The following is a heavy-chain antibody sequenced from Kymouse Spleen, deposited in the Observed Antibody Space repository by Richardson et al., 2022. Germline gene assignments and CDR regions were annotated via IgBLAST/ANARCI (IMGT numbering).Heavy chain of an antibody. CDR2: ISWNSGSI. CDR3: AKDNGSGGYYYGMDV. D-gene: IGHD3-10*01. Sequence: EVQLVESGGGLVQPGRSLRLSCAASGFTFDDYAMHWVRQAPGKGLEWVSGISWNSGSIGYADSVKGRFTISRDNAKNSLYLQMNSLRAEDTALYYCAKDNGSGGYYYGMDVWGQGTTVTVSS. CDR1: GFTFDDYA. V-gene: IGHV3-9*01. J-gene: IGHJ6*02.